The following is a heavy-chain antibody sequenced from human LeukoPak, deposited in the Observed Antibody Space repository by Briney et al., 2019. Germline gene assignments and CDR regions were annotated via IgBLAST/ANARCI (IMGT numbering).Heavy chain of an antibody. D-gene: IGHD5-18*01. J-gene: IGHJ6*02. Sequence: GGSLRLSCAASGFTFSSYWMHWVRQAPGKGLVWVLRINSDESSTSYADSVKGRFTISRDNAKNTLYLQMNSLRAEDTAVYYCARGAVGIQLWLVDVWGQGTTVTVSS. CDR1: GFTFSSYW. CDR2: INSDESST. CDR3: ARGAVGIQLWLVDV. V-gene: IGHV3-74*01.